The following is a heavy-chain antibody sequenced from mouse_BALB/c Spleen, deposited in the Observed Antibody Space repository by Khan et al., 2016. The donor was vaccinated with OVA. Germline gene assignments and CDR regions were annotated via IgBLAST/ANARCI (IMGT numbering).Heavy chain of an antibody. CDR2: ISPGSGDT. V-gene: IGHV1-77*01. Sequence: QVQLQQSGAELARPGASVKLSCKASGYTFTDYYINWVKQRTGQGLEWIGEISPGSGDTYYNEKFKGMATLTADKSYRTAYMQLSSLTSEASAVYFCARRNYFGYTFTYWGQGTLGTVSA. J-gene: IGHJ3*01. CDR3: ARRNYFGYTFTY. CDR1: GYTFTDYY. D-gene: IGHD1-2*01.